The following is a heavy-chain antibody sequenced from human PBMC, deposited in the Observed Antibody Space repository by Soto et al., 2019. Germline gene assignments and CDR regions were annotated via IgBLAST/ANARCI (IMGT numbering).Heavy chain of an antibody. J-gene: IGHJ6*02. CDR2: MHYSGST. CDR1: GDSVTSHY. Sequence: SETLSLTCSFSGDSVTSHYLTWIRQSPEEGLEWIGYMHYSGSTYYNPSLKSRVTISVDKSKNQFSLKLSSVTAADTAVYYCAREVGCSSTSCYASFGMDVWGQGTTVTVSS. D-gene: IGHD2-2*01. V-gene: IGHV4-59*02. CDR3: AREVGCSSTSCYASFGMDV.